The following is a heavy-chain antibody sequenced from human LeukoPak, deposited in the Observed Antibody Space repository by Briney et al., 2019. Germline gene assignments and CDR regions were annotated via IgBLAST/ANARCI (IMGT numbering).Heavy chain of an antibody. V-gene: IGHV3-49*04. D-gene: IGHD6-13*01. Sequence: GGSLRLSCTASGFIFGDYAMSWVRQAPEKGLECVAFIRSTAYGATTEYAASVKDRFTISRDDSKRIAYLQMNSLKTDDTAVYYCTRGVYQLLYFDYWGQGALVTVSS. CDR2: IRSTAYGATT. CDR1: GFIFGDYA. J-gene: IGHJ4*02. CDR3: TRGVYQLLYFDY.